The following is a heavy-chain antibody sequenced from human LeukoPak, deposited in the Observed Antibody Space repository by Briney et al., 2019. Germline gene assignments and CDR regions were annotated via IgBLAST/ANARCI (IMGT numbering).Heavy chain of an antibody. CDR3: ARTPRDIVVVVAATLYYYYGMDV. D-gene: IGHD2-15*01. V-gene: IGHV1-2*02. Sequence: GASVKVSCKASGYTFTGYYMHWVRQAPGQGLGWMGWINPNSGGTNYAQKFQGRVTMTRDTSISTAYMELSRLRSDDTAVYYCARTPRDIVVVVAATLYYYYGMDVWGQGTTVTVSS. J-gene: IGHJ6*02. CDR2: INPNSGGT. CDR1: GYTFTGYY.